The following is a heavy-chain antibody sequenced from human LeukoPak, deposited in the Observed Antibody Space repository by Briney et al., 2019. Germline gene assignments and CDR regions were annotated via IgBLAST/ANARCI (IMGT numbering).Heavy chain of an antibody. V-gene: IGHV3-30*02. Sequence: GGSLRLSCAASGFTFSSYGMHWVRQAPGKGLEWVAFIRYDGSNKYYADSVKGRFTISRDNSKNTLYLQMNSLRAEDTAVYYCARVELLWFGELSGAFDIWGQGTMVTVSS. CDR1: GFTFSSYG. J-gene: IGHJ3*02. D-gene: IGHD3-10*01. CDR3: ARVELLWFGELSGAFDI. CDR2: IRYDGSNK.